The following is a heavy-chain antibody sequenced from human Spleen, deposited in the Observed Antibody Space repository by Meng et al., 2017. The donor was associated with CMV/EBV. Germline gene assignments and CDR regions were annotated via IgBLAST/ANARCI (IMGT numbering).Heavy chain of an antibody. CDR1: GGSVSSGSYY. CDR2: INHSGST. V-gene: IGHV4-61*01. D-gene: IGHD1-1*01. J-gene: IGHJ4*02. Sequence: SETLSLTCTVSGGSVSSGSYYWSWIRQPPGKGLEWIVYINHSGSTNYNPSLKSRVTISVDTSKNQFSLKLSSVTAADTAVYYCARGGNWLIDYWGQGTLVTVSS. CDR3: ARGGNWLIDY.